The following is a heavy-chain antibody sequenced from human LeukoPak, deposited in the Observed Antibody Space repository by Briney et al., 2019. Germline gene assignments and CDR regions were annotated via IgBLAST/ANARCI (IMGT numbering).Heavy chain of an antibody. Sequence: GGSLRLSCAASGFTFSSYAMPWVRQAPGKGLEWVAVISYDGGNKFYIESVKGRFTISRDNSKNTLYLQMNSLSAEDTAVYYCAKVHLTYYYDSSGYGFQDQWGQGALVTVSS. D-gene: IGHD3-22*01. CDR1: GFTFSSYA. CDR3: AKVHLTYYYDSSGYGFQDQ. V-gene: IGHV3-30*18. CDR2: ISYDGGNK. J-gene: IGHJ4*02.